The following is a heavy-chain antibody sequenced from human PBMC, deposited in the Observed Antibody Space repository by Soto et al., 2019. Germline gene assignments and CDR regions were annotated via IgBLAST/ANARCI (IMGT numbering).Heavy chain of an antibody. CDR2: ISAYNGNT. CDR3: ARSPGDFWSGRNWFDP. J-gene: IGHJ5*02. D-gene: IGHD3-3*01. V-gene: IGHV1-18*01. CDR1: GYTFTSYG. Sequence: ASVKVSCMASGYTFTSYGISWVRQAPGQGLEWMGWISAYNGNTNYAQKLQGRVTMTKDTSTSTAYMELRSLRSDDTAVYYSARSPGDFWSGRNWFDPWGLGTLVTVSS.